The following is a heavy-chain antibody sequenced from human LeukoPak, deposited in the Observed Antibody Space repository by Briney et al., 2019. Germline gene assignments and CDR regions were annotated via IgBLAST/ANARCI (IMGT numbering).Heavy chain of an antibody. D-gene: IGHD1-26*01. CDR1: GGSISSYY. CDR2: IYYSGST. CDR3: ARGGSPGDLLGY. J-gene: IGHJ4*02. V-gene: IGHV4-59*01. Sequence: SETLSLTCTVSGGSISSYYWSWIRQLPGKGLEWTGYIYYSGSTNYNPSLKSRVTISVDTSKNQFSLKLSSVTAADTAVYYCARGGSPGDLLGYWGQGTLVTVSS.